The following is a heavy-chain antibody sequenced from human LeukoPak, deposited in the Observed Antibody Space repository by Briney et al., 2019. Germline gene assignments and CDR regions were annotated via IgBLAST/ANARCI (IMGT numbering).Heavy chain of an antibody. CDR2: ISYDGSNK. CDR3: AKGDSYGGYIGHDY. V-gene: IGHV3-30*18. J-gene: IGHJ4*02. CDR1: GFTFSSYG. D-gene: IGHD5-12*01. Sequence: GGSLRLSCAASGFTFSSYGMHWVRQAPGKGLEWVAVISYDGSNKYYADSVKGRFTISRDNSKNTLYLQMNSLRVEDTAVYYCAKGDSYGGYIGHDYWGQGTLVTVSS.